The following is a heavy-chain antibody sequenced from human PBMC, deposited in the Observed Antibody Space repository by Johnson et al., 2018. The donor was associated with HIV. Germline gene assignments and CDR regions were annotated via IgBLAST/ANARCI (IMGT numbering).Heavy chain of an antibody. Sequence: QVQLVESGGGLVQPGGSLRLSCVGSGFSFSDHFMDWVRQAPGKGLEWVSYISSSGSSIYYADSVKGRFTISRDNAENSLYLQMNSLRAEDTAVYYCARDGGVAAAVGVVAFDIWGQGTLVTVSS. CDR3: ARDGGVAAAVGVVAFDI. CDR2: ISSSGSSI. J-gene: IGHJ3*02. CDR1: GFSFSDHF. V-gene: IGHV3-11*04. D-gene: IGHD6-13*01.